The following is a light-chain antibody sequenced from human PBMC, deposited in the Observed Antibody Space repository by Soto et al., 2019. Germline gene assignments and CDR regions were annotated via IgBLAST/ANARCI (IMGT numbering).Light chain of an antibody. J-gene: IGKJ3*01. V-gene: IGKV3-15*01. CDR1: QSISSN. CDR3: QPYTNWPFT. CDR2: GAS. Sequence: EIVMTQSPATLSVSPGERATLSCRASQSISSNLAWYQQKPGQAPRLLIYGASTRATGIPATFSGSGSGTEFTLTISSLQSEDFAVYYCQPYTNWPFTFGPGTQVDIK.